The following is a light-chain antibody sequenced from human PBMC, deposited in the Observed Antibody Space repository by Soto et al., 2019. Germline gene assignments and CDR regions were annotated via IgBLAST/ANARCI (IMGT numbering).Light chain of an antibody. CDR2: GVT. J-gene: IGLJ1*01. V-gene: IGLV2-14*03. CDR3: SSFTSNRIYV. CDR1: HNDIGTYDY. Sequence: SVLTQPTSVSGSPGQSISISCTGNHNDIGTYDYVSWYQQHPGRAPRLLIHGVTTRASGIPDRFSASKSGLTASLTISGLQPEDEADYYCSSFTSNRIYVFGPGTKVTVL.